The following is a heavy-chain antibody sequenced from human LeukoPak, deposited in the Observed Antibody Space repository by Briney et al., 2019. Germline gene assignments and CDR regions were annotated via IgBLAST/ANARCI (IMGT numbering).Heavy chain of an antibody. J-gene: IGHJ6*03. V-gene: IGHV4-4*07. CDR2: IYTSGSS. D-gene: IGHD4-17*01. Sequence: SETLSLTCTVSGGSINSYYWSWIRQPAEKGLEWIGRIYTSGSSNYNPSLKSRVTMSVDTSKNQFSLRLTSVTAADTAVYYCARAAYGDYRYYYFYLDVWGKGTTVTVSS. CDR3: ARAAYGDYRYYYFYLDV. CDR1: GGSINSYY.